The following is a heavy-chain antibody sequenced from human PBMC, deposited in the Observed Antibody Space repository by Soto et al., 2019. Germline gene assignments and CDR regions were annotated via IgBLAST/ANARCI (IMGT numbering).Heavy chain of an antibody. CDR3: AKESTMALSVRAIDY. CDR1: GFTFSSYA. CDR2: ISGSGGST. J-gene: IGHJ4*02. Sequence: GGSLRLSCAASGFTFSSYAMSWVRQAPGKGLEWVSAISGSGGSTHYADSVKGRFTISRDNSKNTLYLQMNSLRAEDTAVYYCAKESTMALSVRAIDYWGQGTLVTVSS. D-gene: IGHD2-8*01. V-gene: IGHV3-23*01.